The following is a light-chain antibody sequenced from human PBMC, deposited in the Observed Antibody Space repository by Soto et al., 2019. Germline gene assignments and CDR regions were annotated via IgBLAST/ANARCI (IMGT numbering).Light chain of an antibody. CDR1: QSVLYSSNNKNY. V-gene: IGKV4-1*01. Sequence: DIVMTQSPDSLAVSLGDRATISCKSSQSVLYSSNNKNYLTWYQQKPGQRPKLLIYWASTRESGVPDRFSGSGSGTDFTLTISSLQAEDVAVYYCQQYYSTPTFGQGTKVDI. CDR2: WAS. CDR3: QQYYSTPT. J-gene: IGKJ1*01.